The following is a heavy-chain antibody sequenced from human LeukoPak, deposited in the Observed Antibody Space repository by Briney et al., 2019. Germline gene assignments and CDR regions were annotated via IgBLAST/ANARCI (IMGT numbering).Heavy chain of an antibody. Sequence: SETLSLTCTVSGDSVISGTSFWGWIRQHPGKGLEWVGYIHHSGHTYDNPSLQSRVIISMDKSKNQFSLKLNSVTAAATAVYYCARYCSSTSCPFDYWGQGALVTVSS. CDR1: GDSVISGTSF. CDR2: IHHSGHT. V-gene: IGHV4-31*03. CDR3: ARYCSSTSCPFDY. J-gene: IGHJ4*02. D-gene: IGHD2-2*01.